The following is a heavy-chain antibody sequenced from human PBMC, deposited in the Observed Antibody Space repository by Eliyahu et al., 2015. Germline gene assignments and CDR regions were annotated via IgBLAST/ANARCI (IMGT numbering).Heavy chain of an antibody. J-gene: IGHJ4*02. Sequence: EVQLVESGGGLIQPGGSLRLSCAASGFTVSXNYIGWVRQAPGKGLEWLSVMYNGGATYYADSVKGRFTISRDNSKNTLYLQMNSLRADDTAVYYCARDLGAYKRAFDYWGQGTLVTVSS. D-gene: IGHD3-16*01. CDR2: MYNGGAT. CDR1: GFTVSXNY. CDR3: ARDLGAYKRAFDY. V-gene: IGHV3-53*01.